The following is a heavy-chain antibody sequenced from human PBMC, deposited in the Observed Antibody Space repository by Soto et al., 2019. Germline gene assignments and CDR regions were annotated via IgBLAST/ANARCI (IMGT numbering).Heavy chain of an antibody. CDR1: GYTFTSYA. Sequence: ASVKVSCKASGYTFTSYAMNWVRQAPGQGLEWMGWINTNTGNPTYAQGFTGRYVFSLDTSVSTAYLQICSLKAEDTAVYYCASAYSSGWYGRDFYYYYGMDVWGQGTTVTVSS. D-gene: IGHD6-19*01. CDR3: ASAYSSGWYGRDFYYYYGMDV. CDR2: INTNTGNP. V-gene: IGHV7-4-1*01. J-gene: IGHJ6*02.